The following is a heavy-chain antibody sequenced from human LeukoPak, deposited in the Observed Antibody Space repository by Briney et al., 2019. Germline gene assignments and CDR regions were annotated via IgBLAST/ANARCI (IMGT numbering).Heavy chain of an antibody. D-gene: IGHD4-23*01. CDR1: GGSVSSGCYS. V-gene: IGHV4-30-2*01. Sequence: SQTLSLTCAVSGGSVSSGCYSWSWIRQPPRKGLDWFEYIYHSGGTYYNQSLKSRVTISVDRIKNPLSMKVRSVGAADTAVYYCARGDQDYGGKTIDYSGQGTLVTVSS. CDR2: IYHSGGT. CDR3: ARGDQDYGGKTIDY. J-gene: IGHJ4*02.